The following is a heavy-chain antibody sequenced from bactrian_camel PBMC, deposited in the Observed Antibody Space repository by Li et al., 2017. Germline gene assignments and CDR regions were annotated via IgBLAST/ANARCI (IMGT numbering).Heavy chain of an antibody. D-gene: IGHD2*01. CDR2: IEGNGSA. V-gene: IGHV3S10*01. Sequence: VQLVESGGGSVPNGGSLRLSCVASGYGYRSYYMGWFRQAPGKDREGVAIIEGNGSARFADSVKGRFTISQDNATNTVYLQMNDVKPEDAAVYYCGVHRRNSAGTCSGPPVWGQGTQVTVS. CDR1: GYGYRSYY. CDR3: GVHRRNSAGTCSGPPV. J-gene: IGHJ4*01.